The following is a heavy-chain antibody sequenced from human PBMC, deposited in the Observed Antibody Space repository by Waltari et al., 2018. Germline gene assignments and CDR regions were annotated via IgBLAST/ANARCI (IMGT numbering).Heavy chain of an antibody. J-gene: IGHJ4*02. CDR3: ARFDSGYDYGYFDY. D-gene: IGHD5-12*01. Sequence: QVQLQESGPGLVKPSETLSLTCTVSGGSISSHYWSWIRQPPGKGLEWIGYIYYSGSTNYNPSIKSRVTISVDTSKNQFSLKLSSVTAADTAVYYCARFDSGYDYGYFDYWGQGTLVTVSS. V-gene: IGHV4-59*11. CDR1: GGSISSHY. CDR2: IYYSGST.